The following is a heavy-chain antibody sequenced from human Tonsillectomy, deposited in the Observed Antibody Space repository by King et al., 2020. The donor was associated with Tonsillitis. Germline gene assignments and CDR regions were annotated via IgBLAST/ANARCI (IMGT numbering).Heavy chain of an antibody. V-gene: IGHV4-4*07. J-gene: IGHJ4*02. D-gene: IGHD3-16*01. CDR3: ARSRRGGGGDFFDY. CDR1: GGSINTYF. CDR2: LYTSGST. Sequence: VQLQESGPRLVKPSETLSLTCTVSGGSINTYFWNWIRQPAGKGLEWLGRLYTSGSTNYNPSLRGRVSMSVDTSKNQFSLRLTSVTAADTAVYYWARSRRGGGGDFFDYWGQGTLVTVSS.